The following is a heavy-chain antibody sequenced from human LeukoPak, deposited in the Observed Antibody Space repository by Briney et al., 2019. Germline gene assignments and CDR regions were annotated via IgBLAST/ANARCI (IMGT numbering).Heavy chain of an antibody. V-gene: IGHV4-34*01. CDR2: INHSGST. CDR3: ARDYYDSSGYYFFDP. D-gene: IGHD3-22*01. CDR1: GGSFSGYY. J-gene: IGHJ5*02. Sequence: PSETLSLTCAVYGGSFSGYYWSWIRQPPGKGLEWIGEINHSGSTNYNPSLKSRVTISEDTSKNQFSLKLSSVTAADTAVYYCARDYYDSSGYYFFDPWGQGTLVTVSS.